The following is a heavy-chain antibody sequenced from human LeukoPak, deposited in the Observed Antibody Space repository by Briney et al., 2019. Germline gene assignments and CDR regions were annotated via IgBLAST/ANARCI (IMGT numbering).Heavy chain of an antibody. D-gene: IGHD3-10*01. Sequence: PSETLSLTCAVSGHSISSDYYWGWIRQPPGKGLEWIGNIYHGERPHYNPSLKSRVTISTDTSKNQFSLKMTSATAADTAIYYCARVSGLLWFGESIDHWGQGTQVTVSS. CDR3: ARVSGLLWFGESIDH. CDR2: IYHGERP. J-gene: IGHJ4*02. CDR1: GHSISSDYY. V-gene: IGHV4-38-2*01.